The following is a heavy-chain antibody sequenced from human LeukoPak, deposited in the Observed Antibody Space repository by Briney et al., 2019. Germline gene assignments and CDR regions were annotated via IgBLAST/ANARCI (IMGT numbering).Heavy chain of an antibody. V-gene: IGHV3-23*01. J-gene: IGHJ3*02. CDR2: ISGSGGST. CDR3: AKDDWVLAFDI. D-gene: IGHD3-9*01. CDR1: GFTFSSYA. Sequence: GGYLRLSCAASGFTFSSYAMSWVRQAPGKGLECVSAISGSGGSTYYADSVKGRFTISRDNYKNTLYLQMNSLRAEDTAVYYCAKDDWVLAFDIWGQGTMVTVSS.